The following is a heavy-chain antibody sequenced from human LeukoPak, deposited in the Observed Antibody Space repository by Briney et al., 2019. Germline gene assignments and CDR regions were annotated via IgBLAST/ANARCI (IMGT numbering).Heavy chain of an antibody. D-gene: IGHD4-17*01. Sequence: ASVKVSCKASGYTFTGYYMHWVRQAPGQGLEWMGWINPNSGGTNYAQKFQGRVTMTRDTSISTAYMGLSRLRSDDTAVYYCARIYGDDYYYYYMDVWGKGTTVTVSS. CDR3: ARIYGDDYYYYYMDV. J-gene: IGHJ6*03. CDR1: GYTFTGYY. V-gene: IGHV1-2*02. CDR2: INPNSGGT.